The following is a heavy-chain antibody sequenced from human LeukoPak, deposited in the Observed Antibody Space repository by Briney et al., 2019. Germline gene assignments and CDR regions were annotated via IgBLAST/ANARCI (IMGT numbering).Heavy chain of an antibody. CDR3: ARAPQLASNAFFDY. Sequence: PGGSLRLSCAAPGFTFSNYWIHWVRQAPGKGLVWVSRIDNAGSITTYADSVKGRFTISRDNAENTLYLQMNSLRAEDTAMYYCARAPQLASNAFFDYWGQGTLVTVSS. J-gene: IGHJ4*02. D-gene: IGHD5-12*01. CDR2: IDNAGSIT. CDR1: GFTFSNYW. V-gene: IGHV3-74*03.